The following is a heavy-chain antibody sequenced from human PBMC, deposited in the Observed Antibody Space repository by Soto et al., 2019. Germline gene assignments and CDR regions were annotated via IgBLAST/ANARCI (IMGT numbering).Heavy chain of an antibody. V-gene: IGHV1-69*01. CDR1: GGTFSSYS. J-gene: IGHJ4*02. CDR3: ARDGGRHSGGMDY. CDR2: IIPIFGTA. Sequence: QVQLVQSGAEVKKPGSSVKVSCKASGGTFSSYSINWVRQAPGQGLEWMGEIIPIFGTANYAQKFQGRVTITADEATSTAYRELSSRRSEDTAVYYWARDGGRHSGGMDYRGQGTRVTVSS. D-gene: IGHD1-26*01.